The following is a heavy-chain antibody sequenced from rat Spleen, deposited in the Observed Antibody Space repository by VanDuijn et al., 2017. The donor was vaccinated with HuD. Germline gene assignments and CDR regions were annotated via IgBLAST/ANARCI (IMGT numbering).Heavy chain of an antibody. CDR1: GFTFSNYG. CDR2: ISSGAGNT. V-gene: IGHV5S13*01. CDR3: ARHVVQPNPYYFDY. D-gene: IGHD1-5*01. Sequence: EVQLVESGGGLVQPGSSLKLSCVASGFTFSNYGMAWVRQAPTKDLEWVASISSGAGNTYFRDSVKGRFPISRDNAKNTLYLQMDSLRSEDTATYYCARHVVQPNPYYFDYWGQGVMVTVSS. J-gene: IGHJ2*01.